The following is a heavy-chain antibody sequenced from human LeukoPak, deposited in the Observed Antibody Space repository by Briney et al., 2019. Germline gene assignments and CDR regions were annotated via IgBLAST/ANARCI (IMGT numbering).Heavy chain of an antibody. Sequence: ASVKVSCKASGYTFTGYYMHWVRQAPGQGLEWMGWINPNSGGTNYAQKFQGRVTMTEDTSTDTAYMELSSLRSEDTAVYYCATTYCGGDCYLSYFDYWGQGTLVTVSS. D-gene: IGHD2-21*02. J-gene: IGHJ4*02. V-gene: IGHV1-2*02. CDR1: GYTFTGYY. CDR2: INPNSGGT. CDR3: ATTYCGGDCYLSYFDY.